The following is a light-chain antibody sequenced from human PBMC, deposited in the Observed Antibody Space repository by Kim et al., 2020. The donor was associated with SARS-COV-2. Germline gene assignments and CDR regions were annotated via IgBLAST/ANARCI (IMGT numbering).Light chain of an antibody. CDR3: QQYNSFSYT. J-gene: IGKJ2*01. CDR1: QSINNW. Sequence: SASVGDRVTITCRASQSINNWLAWYQQKPGKAPKVLIYKASSLESGVPSRFSGSGSGTEFTLTISSLQPDDFATYYCQQYNSFSYTFGQGTKLEI. V-gene: IGKV1-5*03. CDR2: KAS.